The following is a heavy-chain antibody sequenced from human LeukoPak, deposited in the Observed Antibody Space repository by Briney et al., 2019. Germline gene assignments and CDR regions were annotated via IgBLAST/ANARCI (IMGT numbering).Heavy chain of an antibody. J-gene: IGHJ3*02. CDR2: IFYSGST. D-gene: IGHD3-22*01. V-gene: IGHV4-59*08. CDR1: SASVKTYY. Sequence: SETLSLTCTVSSASVKTYYWSWIRQPPGKGLEWIGYIFYSGSTNYNPSLKSPVTISVDTSKNQFSLNLSSVTAADTAVYYCARHSPFYYDSSGYRAFDIWGQRTMVTVSS. CDR3: ARHSPFYYDSSGYRAFDI.